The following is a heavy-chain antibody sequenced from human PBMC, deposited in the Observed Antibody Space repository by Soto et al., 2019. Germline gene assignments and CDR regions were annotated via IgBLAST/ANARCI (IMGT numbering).Heavy chain of an antibody. J-gene: IGHJ5*02. D-gene: IGHD2-15*01. CDR1: GYTFTSYD. CDR3: ARGQEYCSGCSCYGGDWFDP. Sequence: QVQLVQSGAEVKKPGASVKVSCKASGYTFTSYDINWVRQATGQGLEWMGWMNPNSGNTGYAQKFQGRVTMTRNTSISTAYMELSSLRSEDTAVYYCARGQEYCSGCSCYGGDWFDPWGQGTLVTVSS. CDR2: MNPNSGNT. V-gene: IGHV1-8*01.